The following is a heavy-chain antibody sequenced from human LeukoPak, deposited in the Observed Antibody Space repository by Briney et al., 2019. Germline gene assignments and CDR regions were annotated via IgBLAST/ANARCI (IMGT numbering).Heavy chain of an antibody. Sequence: KPSETLSLTCTVSGGSISSYYWGWIRQPPGKGLEWIGSIYYSGSTYYNPSLKSRVTISVDTSKNQFSLKLSSVTAADTAVYYCARFPDPELGIGWFDPWGQGTLVTVSS. D-gene: IGHD7-27*01. CDR2: IYYSGST. CDR1: GGSISSYY. CDR3: ARFPDPELGIGWFDP. J-gene: IGHJ5*02. V-gene: IGHV4-39*01.